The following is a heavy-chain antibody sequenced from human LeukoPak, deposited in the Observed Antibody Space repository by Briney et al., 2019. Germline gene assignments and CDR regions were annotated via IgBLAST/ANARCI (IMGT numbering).Heavy chain of an antibody. D-gene: IGHD2-15*01. CDR1: GFTFNSYW. Sequence: GGSLRLSCAASGFTFNSYWMSWVRQAPGKGLEWVANIKQDVNEKYYVDSVKGRFTISRDNAKNSLYLQMNSLRADDTAVYYCANSGLNRFEYWGQGALVTVSS. CDR2: IKQDVNEK. CDR3: ANSGLNRFEY. V-gene: IGHV3-7*03. J-gene: IGHJ4*02.